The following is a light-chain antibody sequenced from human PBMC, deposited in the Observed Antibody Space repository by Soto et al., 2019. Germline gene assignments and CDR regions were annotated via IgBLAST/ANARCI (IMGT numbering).Light chain of an antibody. CDR1: SGDVGTYNR. J-gene: IGLJ1*01. CDR2: EVS. V-gene: IGLV2-18*02. CDR3: SSYTSTSTDL. Sequence: QSALTQPPSVSGSPGQSVTISCTGTSGDVGTYNRVSWFQQPPGTAPKLMIYEVSNRPSGVPDRFSGSKSGSTASLTISGLQAEDEADYYCSSYTSTSTDLFGTGTKLTVL.